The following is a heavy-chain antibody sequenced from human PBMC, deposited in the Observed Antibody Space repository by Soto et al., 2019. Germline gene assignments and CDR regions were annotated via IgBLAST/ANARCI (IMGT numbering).Heavy chain of an antibody. Sequence: PGESLKISCKGSGYSFTSYWIGWVRQMPGKGLEWMGIIYPGDSDTRYGPSFQGQVTIPADKSISTAYLQWSSLKASDTAMYYCARSSLDYDYYYYGMDVWGQGTTVTVSS. D-gene: IGHD4-17*01. CDR2: IYPGDSDT. V-gene: IGHV5-51*01. CDR3: ARSSLDYDYYYYGMDV. CDR1: GYSFTSYW. J-gene: IGHJ6*02.